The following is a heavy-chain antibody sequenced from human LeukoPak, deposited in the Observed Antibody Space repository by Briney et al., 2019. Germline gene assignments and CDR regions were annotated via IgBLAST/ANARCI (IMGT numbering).Heavy chain of an antibody. CDR3: ASSQRITIFGVVIRTFDY. V-gene: IGHV4-59*08. CDR1: GGSINGYY. Sequence: PSETLSLTCTVSGGSINGYYWSWIRQPPGKGLEWIGYIYYSGSTNYSPSLKSRVTISVDTSKNQFSLKLSSVTAADTAVYYCASSQRITIFGVVIRTFDYWGQGTLVTVSS. J-gene: IGHJ4*02. CDR2: IYYSGST. D-gene: IGHD3-3*01.